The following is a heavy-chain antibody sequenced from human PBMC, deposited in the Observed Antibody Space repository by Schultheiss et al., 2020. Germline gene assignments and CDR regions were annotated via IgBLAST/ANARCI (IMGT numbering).Heavy chain of an antibody. CDR1: GGSISSYY. D-gene: IGHD3-3*01. CDR2: IYYSGST. V-gene: IGHV4-59*01. Sequence: GSLRLSCTVSGGSISSYYWSWIRQPPGKGLEWIGYIYYSGSTNYNPSLKSRVTISVDTSKNQFSLKLSSVTAADTAVYYCARIGSYDFWSGYRLNWFDPWGQGTLVTVSS. CDR3: ARIGSYDFWSGYRLNWFDP. J-gene: IGHJ5*02.